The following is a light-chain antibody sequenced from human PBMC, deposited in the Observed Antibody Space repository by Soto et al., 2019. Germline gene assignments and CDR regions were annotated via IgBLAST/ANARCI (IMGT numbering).Light chain of an antibody. CDR3: QQRSNWPLT. CDR2: DAS. CDR1: QSVSSY. Sequence: EIVLTQSPATLSLSPGERATLSCRASQSVSSYLAWYQQKPGQAPRLLIYDASNRATGIPARFSGSGSGADFTLTISSLEPEDFGIYYCQQRSNWPLTFGGGTKVEI. J-gene: IGKJ4*01. V-gene: IGKV3-11*01.